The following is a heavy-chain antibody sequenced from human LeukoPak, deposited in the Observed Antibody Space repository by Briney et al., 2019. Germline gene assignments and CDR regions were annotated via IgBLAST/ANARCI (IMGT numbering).Heavy chain of an antibody. D-gene: IGHD5-18*01. CDR1: GFTFSSYA. V-gene: IGHV3-23*01. Sequence: GGSLRLSCAASGFTFSSYAMSWARQAPGKGLEWVSGISSSGSGGNTYYADSVKGRFTISRDNSKNTLYLQMNSLRAEDTAVYYCAKRRGYSYGHYFDYWGQGTLVTVSS. CDR3: AKRRGYSYGHYFDY. CDR2: ISSSGSGGNT. J-gene: IGHJ4*02.